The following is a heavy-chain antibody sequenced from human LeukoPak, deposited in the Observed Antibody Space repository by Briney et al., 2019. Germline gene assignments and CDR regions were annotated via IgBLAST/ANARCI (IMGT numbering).Heavy chain of an antibody. CDR3: AELGITMIGGV. J-gene: IGHJ6*04. Sequence: QPGGSLRLSCVASGFSFSNYEMNWVRQAPGKGLEWVSYISSSGSTIYYADSVKGRFTTSRDNAKNSLYLQMNSLRAEDTAVYYCAELGITMIGGVWGKGTTVTISS. CDR2: ISSSGSTI. CDR1: GFSFSNYE. D-gene: IGHD3-10*02. V-gene: IGHV3-48*03.